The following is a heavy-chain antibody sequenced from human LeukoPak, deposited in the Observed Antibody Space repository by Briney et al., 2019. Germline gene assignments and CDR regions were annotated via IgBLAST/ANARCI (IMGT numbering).Heavy chain of an antibody. V-gene: IGHV1-2*02. J-gene: IGHJ5*02. CDR2: INPNSGGT. CDR3: ARDGGAFDP. D-gene: IGHD3-16*01. CDR1: GYTFTDNN. Sequence: ASVKVSCKASGYTFTDNNIHWVRQALGQGLEWLGLINPNSGGTNYAQKFQGRVTMTRDTSISTADMELSRLTSDDTAVYYCARDGGAFDPWGQGTLVTVSS.